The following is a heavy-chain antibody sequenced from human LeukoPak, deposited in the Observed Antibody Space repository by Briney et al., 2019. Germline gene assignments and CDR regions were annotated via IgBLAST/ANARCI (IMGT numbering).Heavy chain of an antibody. CDR1: GFTFSSNW. D-gene: IGHD1-26*01. V-gene: IGHV3-74*01. Sequence: GGSLRLSCAASGFTFSSNWMHWVRQAPGKGLVWVSRINEDGSTTNYADSVKGRSSIFRDNAKNTLYLQMNSLRAEDTAVYYCVRDLGGRSGHWGQGTLVTVSS. J-gene: IGHJ4*02. CDR3: VRDLGGRSGH. CDR2: INEDGSTT.